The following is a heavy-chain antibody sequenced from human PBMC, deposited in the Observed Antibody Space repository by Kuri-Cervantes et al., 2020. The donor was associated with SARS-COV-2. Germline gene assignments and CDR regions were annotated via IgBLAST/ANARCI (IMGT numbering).Heavy chain of an antibody. CDR1: GFTFSSYE. V-gene: IGHV3-48*03. CDR3: ARGDSSGYLYYFDY. CDR2: ISSSGSTI. J-gene: IGHJ4*02. D-gene: IGHD3-22*01. Sequence: GESLKISGAASGFTFSSYEMNWVRQAPGKGLEWVSYISSSGSTIYYADSVKGRFTISRDNAKNSLYLQMNSLRAEDTAVYYCARGDSSGYLYYFDYWGQGTLVTVSS.